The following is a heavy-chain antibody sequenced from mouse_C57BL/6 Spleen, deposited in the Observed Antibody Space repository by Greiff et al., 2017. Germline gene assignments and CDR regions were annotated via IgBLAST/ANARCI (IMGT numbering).Heavy chain of an antibody. D-gene: IGHD4-1*01. J-gene: IGHJ2*01. Sequence: VQLQESGPELVRPGASVKISCKAPGYTFTSHWMQWVRQRPGQGLEWIGELFPGSGSTYYNEQFKGKATLTVDTSSSTAYMQLSSLTSEDSAVYFCARNDWERGGFDDWGQGTTLTVSS. CDR2: LFPGSGST. V-gene: IGHV1-56*01. CDR1: GYTFTSHW. CDR3: ARNDWERGGFDD.